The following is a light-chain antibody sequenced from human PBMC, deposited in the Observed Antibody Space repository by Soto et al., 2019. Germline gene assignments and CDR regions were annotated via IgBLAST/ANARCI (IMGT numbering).Light chain of an antibody. Sequence: EIVMTQSPLSLPVTPGEPASISCRSSQSLLHSNGYNYLDWYLQKPGQSPQLLIYLGANRSSGVPDRFSGSGSGTDLTLKTSRVEAEDVGVYYCMQALQSPRTVGQGTKVDIK. CDR2: LGA. V-gene: IGKV2-28*01. CDR1: QSLLHSNGYNY. CDR3: MQALQSPRT. J-gene: IGKJ1*01.